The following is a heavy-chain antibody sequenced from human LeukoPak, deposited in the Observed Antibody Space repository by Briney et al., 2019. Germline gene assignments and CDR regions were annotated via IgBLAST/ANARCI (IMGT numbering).Heavy chain of an antibody. CDR3: ARGTGGFGELLRFDY. V-gene: IGHV3-74*01. Sequence: GGSLRLSCAVSGFTFSSYWMHWVRQAPGKGLVWVSRINSDGSSTIYADSVKGRFTISRDNAKNTLYLQMDSLRAEDTAVYYCARGTGGFGELLRFDYWGQGTLVTVSS. D-gene: IGHD3-10*01. CDR2: INSDGSST. CDR1: GFTFSSYW. J-gene: IGHJ4*02.